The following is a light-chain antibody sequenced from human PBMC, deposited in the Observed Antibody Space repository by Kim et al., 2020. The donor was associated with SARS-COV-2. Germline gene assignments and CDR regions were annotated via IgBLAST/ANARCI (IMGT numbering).Light chain of an antibody. CDR2: KAS. J-gene: IGKJ2*01. CDR1: QSISSW. V-gene: IGKV1-5*03. Sequence: LSASVGDRVTITCRASQSISSWLAWYQQKPGKAPKLLIYKASSLESGVPSRFSGSGSGTEFTLTISSLQPEDFATYYCQQSYSTPQFGQGTKLEI. CDR3: QQSYSTPQ.